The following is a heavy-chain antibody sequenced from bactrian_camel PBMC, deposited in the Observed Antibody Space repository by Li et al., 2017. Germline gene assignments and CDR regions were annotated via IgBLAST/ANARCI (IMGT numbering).Heavy chain of an antibody. CDR2: IESDGST. D-gene: IGHD2*01. CDR3: ATAGYKW. Sequence: DVQLVESGGGSVQVGGSLRLSCAHSGYPSSRHCMGWFRQAPGKAREGIAGIESDGSTSYADSVKGRFTISRDTAKSTLYLQMNSLKTEDTAVYYCATAGYKWWGQGTQVTVS. V-gene: IGHV3S42*01. J-gene: IGHJ4*01. CDR1: GYPSSRHC.